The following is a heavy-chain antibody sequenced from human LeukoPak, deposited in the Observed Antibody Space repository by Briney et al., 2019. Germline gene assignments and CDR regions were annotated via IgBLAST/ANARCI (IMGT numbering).Heavy chain of an antibody. Sequence: SETLSLTCTVSGGSISSYYWSWIRQPPGKGLEWIGYIYYSGSTNYNPSLKSRVTISVDTSKNQFSLKLSSVTVADTAVYYCAAGGSYSLYWGQGTLVTVSS. CDR3: AAGGSYSLY. CDR2: IYYSGST. J-gene: IGHJ4*02. CDR1: GGSISSYY. D-gene: IGHD1-26*01. V-gene: IGHV4-59*01.